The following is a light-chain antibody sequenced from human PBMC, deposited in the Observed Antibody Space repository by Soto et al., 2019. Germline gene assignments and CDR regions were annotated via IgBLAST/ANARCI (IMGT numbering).Light chain of an antibody. CDR3: QQYNSWLWT. CDR2: GAS. Sequence: EIVMTQSPATLSVSPGEGATLSCRASQSVSSKLAWYQQKPGQAPRLLIYGASTRATGIPARFSGSGSGTEFTLIIISLQSEDSAVYYCQQYNSWLWTFGQGTKVEIK. J-gene: IGKJ1*01. CDR1: QSVSSK. V-gene: IGKV3-15*01.